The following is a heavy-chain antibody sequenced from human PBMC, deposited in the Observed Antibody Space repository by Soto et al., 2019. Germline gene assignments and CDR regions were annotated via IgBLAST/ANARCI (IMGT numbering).Heavy chain of an antibody. CDR2: ISGSGGST. Sequence: RKGLEWVSAISGSGGSTYYADSVKGRFTISRDNSKNTLYLQMNSLRAEDTAVYYCAKDRDFIAARGGFDIWGEGTMVTVSS. D-gene: IGHD6-6*01. J-gene: IGHJ3*02. CDR3: AKDRDFIAARGGFDI. V-gene: IGHV3-23*01.